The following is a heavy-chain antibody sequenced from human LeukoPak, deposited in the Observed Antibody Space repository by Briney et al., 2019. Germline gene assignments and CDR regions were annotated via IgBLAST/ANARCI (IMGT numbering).Heavy chain of an antibody. D-gene: IGHD1-26*01. Sequence: PSETLSLTCAVSGGSISTTRHYWGWIRQPPGKGLEWIGNMYYGGSTYYNPSLRSRVTISVDTAKNQFSLKLSSVTAADTAVYYCARVLEYSGSYYCDYRGQGTLVTVSS. V-gene: IGHV4-39*01. J-gene: IGHJ4*02. CDR1: GGSISTTRHY. CDR2: MYYGGST. CDR3: ARVLEYSGSYYCDY.